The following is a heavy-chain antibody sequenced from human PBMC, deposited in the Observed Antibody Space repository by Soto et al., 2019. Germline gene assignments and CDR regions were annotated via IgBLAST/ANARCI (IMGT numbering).Heavy chain of an antibody. D-gene: IGHD2-2*01. V-gene: IGHV2-5*02. CDR3: AYSNCSSGRCHAFGLAY. CDR1: GFSLSASGVG. J-gene: IGHJ4*02. CDR2: IYWDDDK. Sequence: QITLKESGPTLVKPTQTLTLTCTFSGFSLSASGVGVGWIRQPPGRALEWLALIYWDDDKRYSPSLKSRLTITKDTSKNQVVLTMTNMDPVDTATYFCAYSNCSSGRCHAFGLAYWGQGTLVTVSS.